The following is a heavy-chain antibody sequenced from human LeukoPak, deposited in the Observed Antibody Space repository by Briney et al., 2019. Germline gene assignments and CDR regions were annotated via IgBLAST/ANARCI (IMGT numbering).Heavy chain of an antibody. Sequence: SQTLSLTCAVSGGSISSGGYSWSWIRQPPGKGLEWFGYIYHSGSTYYNSSLKSRVTISVDRSENQFSLKLSSVTAADTAVYYCARGLGDYNWFDPWGQGTLVTVSS. V-gene: IGHV4-30-2*01. CDR2: IYHSGST. CDR3: ARGLGDYNWFDP. CDR1: GGSISSGGYS. D-gene: IGHD3-10*01. J-gene: IGHJ5*02.